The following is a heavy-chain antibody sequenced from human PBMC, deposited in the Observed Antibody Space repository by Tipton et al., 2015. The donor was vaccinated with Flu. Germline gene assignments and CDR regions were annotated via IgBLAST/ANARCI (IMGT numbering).Heavy chain of an antibody. J-gene: IGHJ5*02. CDR2: IYYSGST. Sequence: TLSLTCTVSGGSISSYYWSWIRQPPGKGLEWIGYIYYSGSTNYNPSLKSRVTISVDTSKNQFSLKLSSVTAADTAVYYCAREIGWILHGSWFDPWGQGTLVTVSS. V-gene: IGHV4-59*12. CDR1: GGSISSYY. D-gene: IGHD5-18*01. CDR3: AREIGWILHGSWFDP.